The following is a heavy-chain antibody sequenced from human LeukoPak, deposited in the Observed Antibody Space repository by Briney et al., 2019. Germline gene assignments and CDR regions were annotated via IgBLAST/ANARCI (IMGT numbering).Heavy chain of an antibody. CDR3: AKEIQYSSSWLAGGAFDI. Sequence: GGSLRLSCAASGFTFSSYAMSWVRQAPGKVLEWVSAISGSGGSTYYPDSVKGRFTISRDNSKNTLYLQMKSLRAEDTAVYYCAKEIQYSSSWLAGGAFDIWGQGTMVTVSS. V-gene: IGHV3-23*01. CDR1: GFTFSSYA. J-gene: IGHJ3*02. D-gene: IGHD6-13*01. CDR2: ISGSGGST.